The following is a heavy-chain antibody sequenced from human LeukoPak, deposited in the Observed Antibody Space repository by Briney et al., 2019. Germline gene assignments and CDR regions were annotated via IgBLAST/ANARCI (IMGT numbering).Heavy chain of an antibody. Sequence: GGSLRLSCAASGFTFRSYGMHWVRQAPGKGLEWVAVIWYDGSNKYYVDSVKGRFTISRDNSKNMLYLQMNSLKVEDTAVYYCARDGGFPVAGKTHDPFHIWGQGTMVTVSS. CDR1: GFTFRSYG. V-gene: IGHV3-33*01. D-gene: IGHD6-19*01. CDR2: IWYDGSNK. CDR3: ARDGGFPVAGKTHDPFHI. J-gene: IGHJ3*02.